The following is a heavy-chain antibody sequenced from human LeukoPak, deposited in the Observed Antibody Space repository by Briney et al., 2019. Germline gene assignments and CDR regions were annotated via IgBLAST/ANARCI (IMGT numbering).Heavy chain of an antibody. V-gene: IGHV3-73*01. D-gene: IGHD3-22*01. Sequence: GGSLRLSCAASGFTFSGSAMHWVRQASGKGLEWVGRIRSNANSYATAYAASVKGRFTISRDDSKNTAYLQMNSLKTEDTAVYYCTTYYYDSSGYYADRGYYYYMDVWGKGTTVTVSS. CDR3: TTYYYDSSGYYADRGYYYYMDV. CDR1: GFTFSGSA. J-gene: IGHJ6*03. CDR2: IRSNANSYAT.